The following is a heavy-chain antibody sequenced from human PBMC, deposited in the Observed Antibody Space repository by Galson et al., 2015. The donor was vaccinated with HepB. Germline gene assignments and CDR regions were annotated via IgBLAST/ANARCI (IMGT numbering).Heavy chain of an antibody. Sequence: SLRLSCAASGFTFSSYGMHWVRQAPGKGLEWVAFIRYDGSNKYYADYVKGRFTISRDNSKNTLYLQMNSLRAEDTAVYYCAKLFGGYQLARDRVRYYYYYMDVWGKGTTVTVSS. CDR3: AKLFGGYQLARDRVRYYYYYMDV. J-gene: IGHJ6*03. CDR2: IRYDGSNK. D-gene: IGHD2-2*01. CDR1: GFTFSSYG. V-gene: IGHV3-30*02.